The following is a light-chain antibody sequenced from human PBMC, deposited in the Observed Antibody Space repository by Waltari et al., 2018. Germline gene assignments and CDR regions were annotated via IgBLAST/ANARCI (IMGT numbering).Light chain of an antibody. CDR1: QTLVHSDGNTY. Sequence: DVVLTQSPLSLPVTLGQPASISCKSSQTLVHSDGNTYLAWFHLWPGQSPRRLIYKVANRESGGPDRFSASGSGTDFTLKISRVEAEDVGVYYYMQGTHWPLTFGGGTKVEMK. CDR2: KVA. CDR3: MQGTHWPLT. V-gene: IGKV2-30*02. J-gene: IGKJ4*01.